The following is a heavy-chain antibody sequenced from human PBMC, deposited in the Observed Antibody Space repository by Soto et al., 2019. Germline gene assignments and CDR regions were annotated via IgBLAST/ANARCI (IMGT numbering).Heavy chain of an antibody. V-gene: IGHV3-53*01. CDR1: GLTVSSNY. J-gene: IGHJ3*02. CDR3: ARDRPGDEGDAFDI. Sequence: GGSLRLSCAASGLTVSSNYMNWVRQAPGKGLEWVSVLYSGGSTHYAGSVKGRFIISRDNSKNTLYLQMNSLRAEDTAVYYCARDRPGDEGDAFDIWGHGTMVNVSS. D-gene: IGHD3-10*01. CDR2: LYSGGST.